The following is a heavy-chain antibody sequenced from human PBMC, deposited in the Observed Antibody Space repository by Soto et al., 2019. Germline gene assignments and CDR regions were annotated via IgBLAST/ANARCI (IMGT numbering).Heavy chain of an antibody. Sequence: GGSLRLSCAASGFTFSSYAMSWVRQAPGKGLEWVSAISGSGGSTYYADSAKGRFTISRDNSKNTLYLQMNSLRAEDTAVYYCAKDESGSGGSCFKVRYYYYMDVWGKGTTVTVSS. D-gene: IGHD2-15*01. CDR1: GFTFSSYA. V-gene: IGHV3-23*01. CDR3: AKDESGSGGSCFKVRYYYYMDV. CDR2: ISGSGGST. J-gene: IGHJ6*03.